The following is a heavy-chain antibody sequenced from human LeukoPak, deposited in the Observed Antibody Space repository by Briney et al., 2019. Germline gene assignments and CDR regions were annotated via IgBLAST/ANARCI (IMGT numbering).Heavy chain of an antibody. D-gene: IGHD3-22*01. J-gene: IGHJ6*03. CDR1: GFTVSSNY. CDR2: IYSGGST. Sequence: GGSLRLSCAASGFTVSSNYMSWVRQAPGKGLEWVSVIYSGGSTYYADSVKGRFTISRDNAKNSLYLQMNSLRAEDTALYYCAKSGRHDYYDSSGSYYYYMDVWGKGTTVTISS. V-gene: IGHV3-53*05. CDR3: AKSGRHDYYDSSGSYYYYMDV.